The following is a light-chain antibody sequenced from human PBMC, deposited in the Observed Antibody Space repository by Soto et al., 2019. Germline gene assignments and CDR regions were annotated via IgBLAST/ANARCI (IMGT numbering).Light chain of an antibody. Sequence: EIVMTQSPATLSVSPGERATLSCRASQSVSSNLAWYQQKPGQAPRLLIYGAPTRATGIPARFSGSGSGTEFTLTISSLQSEDFAVYYCQQYNNWPRGTFGQGTK. V-gene: IGKV3-15*01. J-gene: IGKJ1*01. CDR1: QSVSSN. CDR2: GAP. CDR3: QQYNNWPRGT.